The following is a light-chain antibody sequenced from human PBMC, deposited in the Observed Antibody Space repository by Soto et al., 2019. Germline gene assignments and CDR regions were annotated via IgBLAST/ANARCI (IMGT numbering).Light chain of an antibody. J-gene: IGKJ5*01. Sequence: DIVTTQSPDSLAVSLGERATINCKSSQSVLYSSNNKNYLAWYQQKVGQPPKLLIYWASTRESGVPDRFSGSGSGTDFTLTISSLQAEDVAVYYCQQYYSTPPAFGQGTRLEIK. V-gene: IGKV4-1*01. CDR1: QSVLYSSNNKNY. CDR2: WAS. CDR3: QQYYSTPPA.